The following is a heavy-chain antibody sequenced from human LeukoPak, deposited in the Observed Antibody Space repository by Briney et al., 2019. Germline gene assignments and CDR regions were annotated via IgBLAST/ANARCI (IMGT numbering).Heavy chain of an antibody. J-gene: IGHJ6*03. CDR3: ARGPYDYTNKDYYYMDV. V-gene: IGHV4-61*02. CDR1: GGSISSSSYY. Sequence: SETLSLTCTVSGGSISSSSYYWNWIRQPAGKGLKWVGRIYTTGSTNYTPSLKSRVAISVDTSKNQFSLKLSSVTAADTAVYYCARGPYDYTNKDYYYMDVWGKGTTVTVSS. CDR2: IYTTGST. D-gene: IGHD4-11*01.